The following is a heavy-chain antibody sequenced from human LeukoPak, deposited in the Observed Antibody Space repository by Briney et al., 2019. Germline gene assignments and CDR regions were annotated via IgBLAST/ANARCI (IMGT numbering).Heavy chain of an antibody. CDR1: GFTFSSYG. D-gene: IGHD5-12*01. V-gene: IGHV3-30*02. J-gene: IGHJ4*02. CDR3: ARVSGYDYCFDY. CDR2: IRYDGSNK. Sequence: GGSLRLSCAASGFTFSSYGMHWFRQAPGKGLEWGAFIRYDGSNKYYADSVKGRFTISRDNPKNTLYLQMNSLRAEDTAVYYCARVSGYDYCFDYWGQGTLVTVSS.